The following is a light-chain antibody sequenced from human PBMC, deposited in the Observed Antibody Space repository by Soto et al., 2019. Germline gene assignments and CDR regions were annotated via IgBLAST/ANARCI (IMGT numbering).Light chain of an antibody. V-gene: IGKV1-39*01. CDR3: HQTYSTPPT. J-gene: IGKJ1*01. CDR2: ATS. Sequence: DIHMTPSPSSLSASVGDRVTITCRASQRVSTYLNWFQQRPGKAPKLLMYATSTLESGVPSRFSGSASKTNFTLTISSLQPEDFATYYCHQTYSTPPTFGQGTKVDIK. CDR1: QRVSTY.